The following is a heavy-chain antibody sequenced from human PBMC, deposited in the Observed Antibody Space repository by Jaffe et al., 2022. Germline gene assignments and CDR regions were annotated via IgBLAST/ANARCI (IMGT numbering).Heavy chain of an antibody. CDR2: INPSGGST. CDR3: ARDGIMVRGVIIPDAFDI. J-gene: IGHJ3*02. D-gene: IGHD3-10*01. Sequence: QVQLVQSGAEVKKPGASVKVSCKASGYTFTSYYMHWVRQAPGQGLEWMGIINPSGGSTSYAQKFQGRVTMTRDTSTSTVYMELSSLRSEDTAVYYCARDGIMVRGVIIPDAFDIWGQGTMVTVSS. CDR1: GYTFTSYY. V-gene: IGHV1-46*01.